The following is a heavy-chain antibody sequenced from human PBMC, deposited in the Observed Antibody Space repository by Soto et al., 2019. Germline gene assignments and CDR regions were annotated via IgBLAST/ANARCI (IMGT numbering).Heavy chain of an antibody. J-gene: IGHJ2*01. CDR2: IYHSGST. Sequence: PSETLSLTCAVSGGSISGGGFSWSWIRQPPGKGLEWIGSIYHSGSTYYNPSLKSRVTISVDTSKNQFSLKLSSVTAADTAVYYCARYTKDYGDSLWYFDLWGRGTLVTVSS. CDR3: ARYTKDYGDSLWYFDL. CDR1: GGSISGGGFS. V-gene: IGHV4-30-2*03. D-gene: IGHD4-17*01.